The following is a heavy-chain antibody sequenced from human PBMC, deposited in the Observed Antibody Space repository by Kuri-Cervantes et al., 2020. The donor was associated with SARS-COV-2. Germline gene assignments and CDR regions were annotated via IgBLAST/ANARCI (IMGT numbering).Heavy chain of an antibody. D-gene: IGHD2-2*02. CDR1: GGSISSSSYY. CDR2: VYYSGST. V-gene: IGHV4-39*01. CDR3: ASSIYCSSTSCYTYGHFDY. J-gene: IGHJ4*02. Sequence: GSLRLSCTVSGGSISSSSYYWGWIRQPPGKGLEWTGSVYYSGSTYYNPSLKSRVTISVDTSKNQFSLKLSSVTAADTAVYYCASSIYCSSTSCYTYGHFDYWGQGTLVTVSS.